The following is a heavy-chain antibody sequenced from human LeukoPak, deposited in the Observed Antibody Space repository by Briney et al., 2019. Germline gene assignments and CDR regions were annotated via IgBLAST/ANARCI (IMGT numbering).Heavy chain of an antibody. CDR1: GFTFDDYA. V-gene: IGHV3-9*01. Sequence: GGSLRLSCAAYGFTFDDYAMHWVRQAPGKGLEWVSGISWNSGSIGYADSVKGRFTISRDNAKNSLYLQMNSLRAEDTALYYCAKVSGASGPTRSSYFDYWGQGTLVTVSS. CDR2: ISWNSGSI. CDR3: AKVSGASGPTRSSYFDY. D-gene: IGHD3-3*01. J-gene: IGHJ4*02.